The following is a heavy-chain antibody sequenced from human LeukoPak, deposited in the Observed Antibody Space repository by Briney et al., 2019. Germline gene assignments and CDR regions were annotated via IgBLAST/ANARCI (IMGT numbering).Heavy chain of an antibody. J-gene: IGHJ4*02. CDR2: IYYNGST. CDR3: ARVLGYSYGYYFDY. D-gene: IGHD5-18*01. V-gene: IGHV4-59*01. Sequence: SETLSLTCTVSGGSISSYYWSWIRQPPGKGLEWIGYIYYNGSTNYNPSLKSRVTISVDTSKNQFSLKLSSVTAADTAVYYCARVLGYSYGYYFDYWGQGTLVTVSS. CDR1: GGSISSYY.